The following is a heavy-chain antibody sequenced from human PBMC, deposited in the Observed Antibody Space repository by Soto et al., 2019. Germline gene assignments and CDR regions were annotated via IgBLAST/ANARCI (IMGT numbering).Heavy chain of an antibody. CDR1: GYTFTRYG. CDR2: ISGYDGRT. D-gene: IGHD2-21*02. J-gene: IGHJ6*02. CDR3: AREGDVPYYYYGMDV. Sequence: QVHLVQSGAEVKKPGASVKVSCKTSGYTFTRYGISWVRQAPGQGLEWMGWISGYDGRTNFAKKVQDRVTMTTDTSTSTVYMELRSLTCDDTAVYYCAREGDVPYYYYGMDVWGQGTTVTVSS. V-gene: IGHV1-18*01.